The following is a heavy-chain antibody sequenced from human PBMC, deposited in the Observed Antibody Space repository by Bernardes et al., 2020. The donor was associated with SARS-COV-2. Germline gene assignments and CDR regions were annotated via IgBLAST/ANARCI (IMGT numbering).Heavy chain of an antibody. CDR1: RFIFSSYS. CDR3: ARGRGLGEDYGLDV. D-gene: IGHD3-10*01. J-gene: IGHJ6*02. Sequence: GGSLRLSCAASRFIFSSYSMNWVRQGPGKGLEWVSYISNSASAIYYADSVKGRFTVSRDNAKNSLYLQMDSLRVEDTAVYYCARGRGLGEDYGLDVWGQGTTVTVSS. V-gene: IGHV3-48*01. CDR2: ISNSASAI.